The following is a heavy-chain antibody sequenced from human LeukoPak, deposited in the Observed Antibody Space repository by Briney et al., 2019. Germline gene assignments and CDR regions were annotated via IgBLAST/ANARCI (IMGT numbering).Heavy chain of an antibody. CDR2: ISSSGSTI. D-gene: IGHD3-3*01. Sequence: GGSLRLSCAASGFTFSDYYMSWIRQAPGKGLEWVSYISSSGSTIYYADSVKGRFTISRDNAKNSLYLQMNSLRAEDTAVYYCASNHAYYDFWRGALHHGMGVWGQGTTVTVSS. J-gene: IGHJ6*02. V-gene: IGHV3-11*01. CDR3: ASNHAYYDFWRGALHHGMGV. CDR1: GFTFSDYY.